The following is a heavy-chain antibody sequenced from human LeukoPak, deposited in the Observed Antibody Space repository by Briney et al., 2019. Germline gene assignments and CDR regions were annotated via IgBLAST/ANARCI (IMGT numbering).Heavy chain of an antibody. CDR2: IYYSGST. CDR1: GFTFSSYW. D-gene: IGHD3-16*02. Sequence: GSLRLSCAASGFTFSSYWMSWVRQPPGKGLEWIGSIYYSGSTYYNPSLKGRVTISVDTSKNQFSLKLSSVTAADTAVYYCARDYRDYVWGSYRLTYYYYYYMDVWGKGTTVTVSS. V-gene: IGHV4-39*07. J-gene: IGHJ6*03. CDR3: ARDYRDYVWGSYRLTYYYYYYMDV.